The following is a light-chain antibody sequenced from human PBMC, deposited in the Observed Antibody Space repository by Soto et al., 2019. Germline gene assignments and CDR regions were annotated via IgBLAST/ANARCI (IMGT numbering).Light chain of an antibody. Sequence: QSALTQPPSVSGAPGQRVTISCTGGSSNIGATYDVQWYQQLPGTAPKLLIYGNSNRPSGVPDRFSGSKSGTSASLAITGLQADDEADYYCQSYDSSLSDHYVFGTGTKVTVL. CDR1: SSNIGATYD. J-gene: IGLJ1*01. CDR2: GNS. CDR3: QSYDSSLSDHYV. V-gene: IGLV1-40*01.